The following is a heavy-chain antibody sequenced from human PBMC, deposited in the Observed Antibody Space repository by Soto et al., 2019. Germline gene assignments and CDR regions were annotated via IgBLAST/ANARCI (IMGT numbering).Heavy chain of an antibody. CDR1: GFSIRSLL. CDR3: RSGHYSGL. V-gene: IGHV3-7*01. J-gene: IGHJ4*02. D-gene: IGHD1-26*01. CDR2: IREDGSDD. Sequence: HPGGSLRLSCVASGFSIRSLLMSWIRQAPGKGLEWVARIREDGSDDYYVDSVKGRFTISRDSAKNSLYLQMNNLRAEDTAVYYCRSGHYSGLWGQGALVTVSS.